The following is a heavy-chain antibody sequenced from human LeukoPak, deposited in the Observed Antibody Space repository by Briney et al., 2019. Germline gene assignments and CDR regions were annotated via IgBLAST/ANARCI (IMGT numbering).Heavy chain of an antibody. CDR2: IYHSGST. Sequence: SQTLSLTCTVSGGFISSGGYYWSWIRQPPGKGLEWIGYIYHSGSTYYNPSLKSRVTISVDRSKNQFSLKLSSVTAADTAVYYCARGDSYCSSTSCPYDAFDIWGQGTMVTVSS. D-gene: IGHD2-2*01. V-gene: IGHV4-30-2*01. CDR3: ARGDSYCSSTSCPYDAFDI. CDR1: GGFISSGGYY. J-gene: IGHJ3*02.